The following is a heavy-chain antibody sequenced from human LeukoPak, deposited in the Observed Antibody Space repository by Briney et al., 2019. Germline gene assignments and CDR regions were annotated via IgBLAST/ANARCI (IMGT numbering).Heavy chain of an antibody. CDR3: ARDVKWPISFDL. V-gene: IGHV3-11*01. CDR1: GFDFSNYY. D-gene: IGHD5-12*01. J-gene: IGHJ4*02. CDR2: TSGTGRTV. Sequence: PGGSLRLSCTASGFDFSNYYMAWIRQAPGKGLEWISYTSGTGRTVYYADSMKGRFTISRDNPKNSLYLQMNGLRAEDTAFYYCARDVKWPISFDLWGRGTLVTVSS.